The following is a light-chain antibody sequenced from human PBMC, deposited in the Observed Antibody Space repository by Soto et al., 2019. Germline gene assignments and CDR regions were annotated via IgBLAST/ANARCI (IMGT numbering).Light chain of an antibody. CDR3: QKYNSAPLT. CDR2: ATS. CDR1: QGIAPY. J-gene: IGKJ4*01. V-gene: IGKV1-27*01. Sequence: DVQMTQSPSSLSAFVGDRVTITCRASQGIAPYLAWFQQKPGKVPKLLIYATSTLQSGVPSRFSGSGSGTDFTLTINSLQPEDVGTYYWQKYNSAPLTFGVGTKVEIK.